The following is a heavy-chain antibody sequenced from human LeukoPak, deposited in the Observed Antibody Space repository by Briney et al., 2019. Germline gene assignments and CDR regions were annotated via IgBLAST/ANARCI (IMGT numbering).Heavy chain of an antibody. CDR3: ASFYNTNDALDI. CDR1: GYHFTSQY. CDR2: INPTGGST. J-gene: IGHJ3*02. D-gene: IGHD1-1*01. V-gene: IGHV1-46*01. Sequence: GASVTVSCKASGYHFTSQYVHWVRQAPGQGVEWMGIINPTGGSTRNAQKFQGRLRITGDTSRSTVYMEVRRLRCEDTAVYYCASFYNTNDALDIWGQGTVVTVSS.